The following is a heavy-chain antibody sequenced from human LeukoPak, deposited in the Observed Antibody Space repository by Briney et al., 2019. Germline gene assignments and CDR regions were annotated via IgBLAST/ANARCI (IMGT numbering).Heavy chain of an antibody. V-gene: IGHV4-59*08. Sequence: SETLSLTCTVSGGPIPNYYWSWLPQPPEKALEWVGYTYYSGSTNYNPSLKSRLTISADTSRGQFSLKLSSVTAADTAVYYCARGEAAAGGYVDYWGQGILVIVSS. J-gene: IGHJ4*02. CDR1: GGPIPNYY. CDR3: ARGEAAAGGYVDY. CDR2: TYYSGST. D-gene: IGHD6-13*01.